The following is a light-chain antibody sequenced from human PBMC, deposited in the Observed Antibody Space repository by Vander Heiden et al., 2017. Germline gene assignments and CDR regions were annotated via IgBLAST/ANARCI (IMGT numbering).Light chain of an antibody. V-gene: IGKV1-5*03. CDR3: QQYKSYPIT. J-gene: IGKJ5*01. Sequence: DIQMTQSPSTLSASVGDRVTITCRASQSISCWLAWYQQKPGKAPNLLIYKASSLESGVPSRFSGSGSGTEFTLTITSLQPEDFATYYCQQYKSYPITFGQGTRLEIK. CDR2: KAS. CDR1: QSISCW.